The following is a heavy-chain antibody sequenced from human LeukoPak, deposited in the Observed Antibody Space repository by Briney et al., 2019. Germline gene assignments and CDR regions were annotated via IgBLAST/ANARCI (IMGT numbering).Heavy chain of an antibody. J-gene: IGHJ4*02. CDR1: GGSFSGYY. V-gene: IGHV4-34*01. Sequence: SETLSLTCAVYGGSFSGYYWSWIRHPPGKGLEWIGEINHSGSTNYNPSHKSRVTISFDTSKNQFSLKLSSVTAADTAVYYCARGRAFFDWGQGTLVTVSS. CDR2: INHSGST. CDR3: ARGRAFFD. D-gene: IGHD3-3*02.